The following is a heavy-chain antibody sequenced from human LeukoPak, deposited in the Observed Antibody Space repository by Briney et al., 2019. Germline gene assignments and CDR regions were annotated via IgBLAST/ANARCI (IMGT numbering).Heavy chain of an antibody. CDR3: ARPVVPAARTASFDL. V-gene: IGHV1-46*01. D-gene: IGHD2-2*01. CDR2: INPSGGST. CDR1: GYTFTSYY. J-gene: IGHJ2*01. Sequence: ASVKVSCKASGYTFTSYYMHWVRQAPGQGLEWMGIINPSGGSTSCAQKFQGRVTMTRDTSTSTVYMELSSLRSEDTAVYYCARPVVPAARTASFDLWGRGALVTVSS.